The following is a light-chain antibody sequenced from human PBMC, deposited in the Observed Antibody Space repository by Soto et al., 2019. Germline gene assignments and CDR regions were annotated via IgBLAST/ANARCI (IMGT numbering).Light chain of an antibody. V-gene: IGKV4-1*01. CDR2: RAS. J-gene: IGKJ1*01. CDR1: QTVLYSSNNKNH. CDR3: QQYYSTPRT. Sequence: DIVMTQSPDSLSVSLGERTTINCKSSQTVLYSSNNKNHLAWYQQRPGQPPKLLFSRASTRESGVPDRFSASGSGTDFTLSIGSLQAEDVAVYYCQQYYSTPRTFGQGTKVDIK.